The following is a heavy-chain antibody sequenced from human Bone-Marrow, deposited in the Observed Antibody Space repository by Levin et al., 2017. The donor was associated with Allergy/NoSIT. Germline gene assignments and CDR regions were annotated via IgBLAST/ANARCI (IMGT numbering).Heavy chain of an antibody. CDR3: TTRSH. CDR1: GFTLGNAW. J-gene: IGHJ4*02. Sequence: GESLKISCVASGFTLGNAWMNWVRQAPGKGLEWVGRIKGKTDGGTTDYAAPGKGRFTISREDSKKTLYLQMNSLKTEGTAIYYCTTRSHWGQATLVAVFS. CDR2: IKGKTDGGTT. V-gene: IGHV3-15*01.